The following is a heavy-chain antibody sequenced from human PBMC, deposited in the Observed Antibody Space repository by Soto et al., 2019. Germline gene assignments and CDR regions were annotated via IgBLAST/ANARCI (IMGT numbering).Heavy chain of an antibody. CDR3: TDDLGN. Sequence: EVQLVESGGGLVQPGESLKLSCAASGVTFSGSTMHWVRQASGKGLEWVGRIRSKANSYATAYAASVEGRFTLSRDDSKNTAYLQMSSLRTEDTAVYYCTDDLGNWGQGVLVIVSS. CDR1: GVTFSGST. J-gene: IGHJ4*02. D-gene: IGHD3-16*01. CDR2: IRSKANSYAT. V-gene: IGHV3-73*01.